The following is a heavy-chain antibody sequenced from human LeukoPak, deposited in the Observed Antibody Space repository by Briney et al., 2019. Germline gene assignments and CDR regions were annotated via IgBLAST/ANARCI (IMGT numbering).Heavy chain of an antibody. CDR2: IYYSGST. CDR3: ARVTGYMIEDYFDY. V-gene: IGHV4-39*07. CDR1: GGSISSSSYY. D-gene: IGHD3-22*01. J-gene: IGHJ4*02. Sequence: SETLSLTCTVSGGSISSSSYYWGWIRQPPRKGLEWIGSIYYSGSTNYNPSLKSRVTISVDTSKNQFSLRLRSVTAADTAVYYCARVTGYMIEDYFDYWGQGTLVTVSS.